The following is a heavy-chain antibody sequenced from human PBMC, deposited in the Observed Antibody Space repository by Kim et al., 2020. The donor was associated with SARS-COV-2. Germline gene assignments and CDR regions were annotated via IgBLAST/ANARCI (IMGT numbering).Heavy chain of an antibody. Sequence: GGSLRLSCAASGFTFNIYGMHWVRQAPGKGLEWVAVISYDGINKYYADSVKGRFTISRGNFKNTLYLQMNSLRAEDTAVYYCAKTDDSSGYFLNEAFDIWGQGTMVTVSS. J-gene: IGHJ3*02. CDR1: GFTFNIYG. V-gene: IGHV3-30*18. D-gene: IGHD3-22*01. CDR3: AKTDDSSGYFLNEAFDI. CDR2: ISYDGINK.